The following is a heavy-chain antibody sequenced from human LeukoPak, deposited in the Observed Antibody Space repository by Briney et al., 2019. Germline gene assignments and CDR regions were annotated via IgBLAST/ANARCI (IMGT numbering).Heavy chain of an antibody. CDR2: IYHSGST. J-gene: IGHJ4*02. Sequence: SETLSLTCTVSGYSISSGYYWGWIRQPPGKGLEWIGSIYHSGSTNYNPSLKSRVTISVDTSKNQFSLKLSSVTAADTAVYYCARRLKWGSYCSGGSCYGPGVDYWGQGTLVTVSS. CDR1: GYSISSGYY. CDR3: ARRLKWGSYCSGGSCYGPGVDY. D-gene: IGHD2-15*01. V-gene: IGHV4-38-2*02.